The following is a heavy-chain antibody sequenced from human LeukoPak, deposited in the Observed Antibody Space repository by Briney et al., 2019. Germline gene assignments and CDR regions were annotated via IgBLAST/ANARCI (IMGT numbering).Heavy chain of an antibody. Sequence: GGSLRLSCAASGFSFSNYLMYWVRQAPGKGLVWVSRINSDGSTTSYADSVKGRFTISRDNAKNTPFLHMNSLRGEDTAVYYCARDDGRRALDIWGEGTMVTVSS. CDR1: GFSFSNYL. CDR3: ARDDGRRALDI. V-gene: IGHV3-74*01. D-gene: IGHD3/OR15-3a*01. J-gene: IGHJ3*02. CDR2: INSDGSTT.